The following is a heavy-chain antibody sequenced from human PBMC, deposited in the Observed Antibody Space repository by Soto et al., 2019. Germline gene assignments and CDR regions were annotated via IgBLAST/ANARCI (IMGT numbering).Heavy chain of an antibody. CDR2: IYYSGST. CDR3: ARHVGYYDFWSGYSFNWFDP. J-gene: IGHJ5*02. D-gene: IGHD3-3*01. CDR1: GGSISSSSYY. V-gene: IGHV4-39*01. Sequence: QLQLQESGPGLVKPSETLSLTCTVSGGSISSSSYYWGWIRQPPGKGLEWIGSIYYSGSTYYNPSLKSGDALYVDTSKNHFSLKLSSVTAADTAVYYCARHVGYYDFWSGYSFNWFDPWGKGTLVTVSS.